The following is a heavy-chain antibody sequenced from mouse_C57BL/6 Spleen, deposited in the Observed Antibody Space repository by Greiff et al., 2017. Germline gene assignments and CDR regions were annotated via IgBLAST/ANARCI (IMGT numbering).Heavy chain of an antibody. Sequence: QVQLQQPGAELVKPGASVKLSCKASGYTFTSYWMHWVKQRPGQGLEWIGMIHPNSGSTNYNEKFKSKATLTVDKSSSTAYMQLSSLTSEDSAVYYCARQGGYWYFDVWGTGTTVTVSS. CDR2: IHPNSGST. J-gene: IGHJ1*03. CDR3: ARQGGYWYFDV. V-gene: IGHV1-64*01. CDR1: GYTFTSYW. D-gene: IGHD1-1*02.